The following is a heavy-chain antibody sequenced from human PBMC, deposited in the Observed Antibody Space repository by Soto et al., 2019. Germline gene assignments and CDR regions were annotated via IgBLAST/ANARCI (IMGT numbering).Heavy chain of an antibody. V-gene: IGHV4-34*01. CDR3: AAVKSRMDTAMDDYYYYYYMDV. J-gene: IGHJ6*03. Sequence: PSETLSLTCAVYGGSFSDYYWSWIRQPPGKGLEWIGEINHSGSTNYNPSLKSRVTISVDTSKNQFSLKLSSVTAADTAVYYCAAVKSRMDTAMDDYYYYYYMDVWGKGTTVT. D-gene: IGHD5-18*01. CDR1: GGSFSDYY. CDR2: INHSGST.